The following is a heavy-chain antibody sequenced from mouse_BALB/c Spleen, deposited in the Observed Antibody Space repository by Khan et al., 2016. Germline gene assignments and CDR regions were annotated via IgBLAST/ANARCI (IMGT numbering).Heavy chain of an antibody. CDR2: INTYTGEP. D-gene: IGHD2-4*01. Sequence: QIQLVQSGPELKKPGETVKISCKASGYTFTNYGMNWVKQAPGKGLQWMGWINTYTGEPTYADDFKGRFAFSLETSASTAYLQLNNLKTEDTATYFCAGRAIYYDYDGFAYWGQGTLVTVSA. J-gene: IGHJ3*01. CDR3: AGRAIYYDYDGFAY. CDR1: GYTFTNYG. V-gene: IGHV9-3-1*01.